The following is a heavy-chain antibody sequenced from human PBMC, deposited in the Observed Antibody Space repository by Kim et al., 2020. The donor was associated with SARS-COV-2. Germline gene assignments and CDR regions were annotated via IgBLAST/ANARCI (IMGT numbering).Heavy chain of an antibody. Sequence: GGSLRLSCAVSGFTFSSFSMHWVRQAPGKGLEWVAVVSYTGRDQDYAESVKDRFTISRDNYKNILYLQMNHLRVEDTAIYYCAKGVEPCRVGDLAEYCRSWGRGTLLSVSS. J-gene: IGHJ1*01. CDR2: VSYTGRDQ. V-gene: IGHV3-30*18. D-gene: IGHD2-2*01. CDR1: GFTFSSFS. CDR3: AKGVEPCRVGDLAEYCRS.